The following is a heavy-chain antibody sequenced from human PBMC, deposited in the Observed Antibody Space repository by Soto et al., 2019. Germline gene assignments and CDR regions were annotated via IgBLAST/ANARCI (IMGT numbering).Heavy chain of an antibody. V-gene: IGHV3-30-3*01. D-gene: IGHD3-22*01. CDR2: MSYDGSNK. Sequence: GGSLRLSCAASGFTFSIYGMHWVRQAPGKGLELVALMSYDGSNKGYADSVKGRFTISRDNSKNTLYLQMNSLRAEDTAVYYCARDREDYDSSGYYFTFDYWGQGTLVTVSS. CDR3: ARDREDYDSSGYYFTFDY. CDR1: GFTFSIYG. J-gene: IGHJ4*02.